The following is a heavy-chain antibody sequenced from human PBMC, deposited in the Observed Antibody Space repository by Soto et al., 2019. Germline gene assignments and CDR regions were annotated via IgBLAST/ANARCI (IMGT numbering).Heavy chain of an antibody. CDR1: GGSISSGGYS. V-gene: IGHV4-30-2*01. J-gene: IGHJ6*03. CDR3: ARKMVVAATHYYYMDV. Sequence: TSETLSLTCAVSGGSISSGGYSWSWIRQPPGKGLEWIGYIYHSGSTYYNPSLKSRVTISVDTSKNQFSLKLSSVTAADTAVYYCARKMVVAATHYYYMDVWGKGTTVTVSS. CDR2: IYHSGST. D-gene: IGHD2-15*01.